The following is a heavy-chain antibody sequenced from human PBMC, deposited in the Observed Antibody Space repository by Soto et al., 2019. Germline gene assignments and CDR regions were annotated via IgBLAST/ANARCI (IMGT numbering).Heavy chain of an antibody. V-gene: IGHV1-69*12. J-gene: IGHJ6*02. Sequence: QVQLVQSGAEVKKPGSSVKVSCKASGGTFSRYGISWVRQAPGQGLEWMGGIIPIFGTANYAQKFQGRVTITADESTSTAYTELSSLRSEDTAVYYCASQTGTTGNYYYGMDVWGQGTTVTVSS. D-gene: IGHD1-1*01. CDR3: ASQTGTTGNYYYGMDV. CDR2: IIPIFGTA. CDR1: GGTFSRYG.